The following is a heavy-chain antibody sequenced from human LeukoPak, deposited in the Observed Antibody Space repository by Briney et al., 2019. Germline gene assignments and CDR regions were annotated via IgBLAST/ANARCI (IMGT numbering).Heavy chain of an antibody. CDR3: ARVLTVDDFWSGYYSWNFDL. J-gene: IGHJ2*01. D-gene: IGHD3-3*01. V-gene: IGHV4-59*01. CDR1: GGSISSYY. Sequence: SETLSLTCTVSGGSISSYYWSWIRQPPGKGLEWIGYIYYSGSTNYNPSLKSRVTISVDTSKNQFSLKLSSVTAADTAVYYCARVLTVDDFWSGYYSWNFDLWGRGTLVTVSS. CDR2: IYYSGST.